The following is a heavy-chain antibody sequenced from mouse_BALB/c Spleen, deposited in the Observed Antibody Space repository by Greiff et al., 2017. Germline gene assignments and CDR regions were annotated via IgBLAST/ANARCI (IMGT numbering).Heavy chain of an antibody. CDR1: GYAFSSYW. CDR3: AREYGNSY. V-gene: IGHV1-80*01. J-gene: IGHJ2*01. Sequence: QVQLKESGAELVRPGSSVKISCKASGYAFSSYWMNWVKQRPGQGLEWIGQIYPGDGDTNYNGKFKGKATLTADKSSSTAYMQLSSLTSEDSAVYFCAREYGNSYWGQGTTLTVSS. CDR2: IYPGDGDT. D-gene: IGHD2-10*02.